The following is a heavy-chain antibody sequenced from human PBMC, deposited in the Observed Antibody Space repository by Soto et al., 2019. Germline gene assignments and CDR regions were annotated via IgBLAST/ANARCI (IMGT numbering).Heavy chain of an antibody. V-gene: IGHV3-23*01. Sequence: GGSLRLSCAASGFTFSSYAMSWVRQAPGKGLEWVSSISGSGGSTYYADSVKGRFTISRDNSKNTLYLQMNSLRAEDTAIYYCAKDLAEGSSSWWNDYWGQGTLVTVSS. D-gene: IGHD6-13*01. CDR1: GFTFSSYA. J-gene: IGHJ4*02. CDR2: ISGSGGST. CDR3: AKDLAEGSSSWWNDY.